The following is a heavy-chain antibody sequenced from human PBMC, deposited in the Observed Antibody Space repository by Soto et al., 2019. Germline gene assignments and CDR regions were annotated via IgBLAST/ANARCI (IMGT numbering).Heavy chain of an antibody. J-gene: IGHJ4*02. CDR1: GVSVSSGSFY. CDR3: ARGATVTQYDY. CDR2: GSYSGTT. D-gene: IGHD4-17*01. Sequence: PSETLSLTCTVSGVSVSSGSFYWAGIRQPPGKGLEWIGFGSYSGTTNYKPSLKSRVTISVDTSRSQISLKVSSLTAADTAVYYCARGATVTQYDYWGQGTLVTVSS. V-gene: IGHV4-61*01.